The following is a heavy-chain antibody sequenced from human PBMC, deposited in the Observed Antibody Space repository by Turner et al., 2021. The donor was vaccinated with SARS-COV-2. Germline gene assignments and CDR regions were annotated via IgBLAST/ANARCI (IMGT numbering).Heavy chain of an antibody. V-gene: IGHV4-39*01. J-gene: IGHJ4*02. CDR1: DGSITTYSYY. Sequence: QLQLQESGPGLVKPSATLSLTCTVSDGSITTYSYYWGWIRQPPGKGLEWIGSIHYTGITYYIPSLKSRVTMSIDTYKNQFSLKLSSVTAADTAVYYCARDILSGPIFDFWAQGTLITVSA. CDR2: IHYTGIT. D-gene: IGHD3-9*01. CDR3: ARDILSGPIFDF.